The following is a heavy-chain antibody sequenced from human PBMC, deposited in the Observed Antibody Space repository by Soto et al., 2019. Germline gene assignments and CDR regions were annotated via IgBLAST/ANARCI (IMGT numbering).Heavy chain of an antibody. Sequence: SGPTLVNPTQTLTLTCTFSGFSLSTSGVGVGWIRQPPGKALEWLALIYWNDDKRYGPSLKSRLTITKDTSKNQVVLTMTNMDPVDTATYYCAHTGGPNYDFWSGYPKDFDYWGQGTLVTVSS. CDR1: GFSLSTSGVG. J-gene: IGHJ4*02. V-gene: IGHV2-5*01. CDR3: AHTGGPNYDFWSGYPKDFDY. D-gene: IGHD3-3*01. CDR2: IYWNDDK.